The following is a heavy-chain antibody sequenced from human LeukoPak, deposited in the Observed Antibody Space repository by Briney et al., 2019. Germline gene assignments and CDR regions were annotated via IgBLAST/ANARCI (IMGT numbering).Heavy chain of an antibody. D-gene: IGHD6-13*01. V-gene: IGHV4-39*01. J-gene: IGHJ4*02. CDR2: IYYSGST. Sequence: SETLSLTCSVSGDSVTNNYWSWIRQPPGKGLEWIGSIYYSGSTYYNPSLKSRVTISVDTSKNQFSLKLSSVTAADTAVYYCARLVEGVAAADYWGQGTLVTVSS. CDR1: GDSVTNNY. CDR3: ARLVEGVAAADY.